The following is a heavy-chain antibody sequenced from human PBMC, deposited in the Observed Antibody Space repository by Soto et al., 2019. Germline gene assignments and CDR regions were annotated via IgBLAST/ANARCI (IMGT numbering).Heavy chain of an antibody. V-gene: IGHV3-23*01. CDR1: GFTFSSYA. Sequence: GGSLRLSCAASGFTFSSYAMSWVRQAPGKGLEWVSAISGSGGSTYYADSVKGRFTISRDNSKNTLYLQMNSLRAEDTAVYYCANKGRYCSSTSCYQVIDYWGQGTLVTVSS. CDR2: ISGSGGST. J-gene: IGHJ4*02. CDR3: ANKGRYCSSTSCYQVIDY. D-gene: IGHD2-2*01.